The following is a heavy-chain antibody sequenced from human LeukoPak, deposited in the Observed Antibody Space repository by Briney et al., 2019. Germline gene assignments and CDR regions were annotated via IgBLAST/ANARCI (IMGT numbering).Heavy chain of an antibody. CDR3: ARLRFAEGYFDY. CDR2: IYHSGST. J-gene: IGHJ4*02. Sequence: SETLSLTCTVSGYSISSAYYWGWIRQPPGKGLEWIGNIYHSGSTYYNSSLKSRVTISVDTSKHQFSLKLRSVTAADTAVYYCARLRFAEGYFDYWGQGTLVTVSS. CDR1: GYSISSAYY. V-gene: IGHV4-38-2*02. D-gene: IGHD3-10*01.